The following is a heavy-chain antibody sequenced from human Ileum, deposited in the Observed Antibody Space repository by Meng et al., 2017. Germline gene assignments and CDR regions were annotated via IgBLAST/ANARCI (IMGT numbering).Heavy chain of an antibody. V-gene: IGHV2-5*02. Sequence: QNTLKESGHTLVKPTQTLTLTCTVSGFSVSTDGVGVGWIRQPSGKAPEWLALIYWDDDTRYSPSLRHRLTITKDTSKNQVVLTMTDMDPVDTGRYYCAHKREETTVNYFDFWGQGTLVTVSS. CDR3: AHKREETTVNYFDF. CDR2: IYWDDDT. D-gene: IGHD4-11*01. J-gene: IGHJ4*02. CDR1: GFSVSTDGVG.